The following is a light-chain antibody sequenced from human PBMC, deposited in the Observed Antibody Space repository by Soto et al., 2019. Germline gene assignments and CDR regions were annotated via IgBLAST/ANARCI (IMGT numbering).Light chain of an antibody. CDR2: EVS. CDR1: SRDVGGYNY. V-gene: IGLV2-14*01. J-gene: IGLJ3*02. Sequence: QSALTQPASVSGSPGQSITISCTGTSRDVGGYNYVSWHQQHPGKAPKVIITEVSNRPSGVSNRFSGSKSGNTASLTISGLQAEDEADYYCSSYTSSSTPVFGGGTKVTVL. CDR3: SSYTSSSTPV.